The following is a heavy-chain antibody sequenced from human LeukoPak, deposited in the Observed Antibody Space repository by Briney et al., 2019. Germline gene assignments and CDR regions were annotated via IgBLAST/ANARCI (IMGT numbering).Heavy chain of an antibody. V-gene: IGHV4-39*07. CDR1: GGSISSSSYY. J-gene: IGHJ4*02. CDR2: IYYSGST. Sequence: SETLSLTCTVSGGSISSSSYYWGWIRQPPGKGLEWIGSIYYSGSTYYNPSLKSRVTISVDTSKNQFSLKLSSVTAADTAVYYCARGKGDPKTVMVRGVTRSRHFDYWGQGTLVTVSS. D-gene: IGHD3-10*01. CDR3: ARGKGDPKTVMVRGVTRSRHFDY.